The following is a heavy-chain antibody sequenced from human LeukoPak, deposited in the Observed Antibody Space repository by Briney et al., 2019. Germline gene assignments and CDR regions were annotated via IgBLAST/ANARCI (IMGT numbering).Heavy chain of an antibody. CDR3: ARGFGELLYP. D-gene: IGHD3-10*01. J-gene: IGHJ5*02. V-gene: IGHV4-61*02. CDR1: GGSISGGSFY. Sequence: SETLSLTCTVSGGSISGGSFYWTWIRQPAGKGLEWIGRIYASGSTNYNSSLKSRVTISVDTSKNQFSLRLSSVTAADTAVYYCARGFGELLYPWGQGTLVTVSS. CDR2: IYASGST.